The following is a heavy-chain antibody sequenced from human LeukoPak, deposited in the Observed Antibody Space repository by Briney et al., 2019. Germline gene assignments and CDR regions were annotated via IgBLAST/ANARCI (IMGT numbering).Heavy chain of an antibody. CDR1: GGSISSGDYY. Sequence: SQTLSLTCTVSGGSISSGDYYWSWLRQPPGKGLEWLGYIYYSGSTYYNPSLKSRVTISVDTSKNQFSLKLSSVTAADTAVYDGASRGGYSYGLSLQSFDLWGRGTLVTVSS. J-gene: IGHJ2*01. CDR3: ASRGGYSYGLSLQSFDL. CDR2: IYYSGST. V-gene: IGHV4-30-4*01. D-gene: IGHD5-18*01.